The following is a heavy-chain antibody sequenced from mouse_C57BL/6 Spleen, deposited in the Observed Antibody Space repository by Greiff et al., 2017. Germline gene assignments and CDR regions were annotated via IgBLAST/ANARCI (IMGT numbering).Heavy chain of an antibody. D-gene: IGHD1-1*01. CDR2: IYPGDGDT. V-gene: IGHV1-82*01. J-gene: IGHJ1*03. CDR1: GYAFSSSW. Sequence: VQLQQSGPELVKPGASVKISCKASGYAFSSSWMNWVKQRPGKGLEWIGRIYPGDGDTNYNGKFKGKATLTADKSSSTAYMQLSSLTSEDSAVYFCARNTVVAHWYFDVWGTGTTVTVSS. CDR3: ARNTVVAHWYFDV.